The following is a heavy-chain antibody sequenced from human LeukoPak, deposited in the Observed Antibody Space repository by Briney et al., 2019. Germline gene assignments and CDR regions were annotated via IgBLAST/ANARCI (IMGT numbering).Heavy chain of an antibody. CDR1: GFTFSSYA. CDR2: ISGSGGST. D-gene: IGHD2-2*01. Sequence: GGSLRLSCAASGFTFSSYAMSWVRQAPGKGLEWVSAISGSGGSTYYADSVKGRFTISRDNAKNSLYLQMNSLRAEDTAVYYCASYVTPAAIGYYYYGMDVWGQGTTVTVSS. J-gene: IGHJ6*02. V-gene: IGHV3-23*01. CDR3: ASYVTPAAIGYYYYGMDV.